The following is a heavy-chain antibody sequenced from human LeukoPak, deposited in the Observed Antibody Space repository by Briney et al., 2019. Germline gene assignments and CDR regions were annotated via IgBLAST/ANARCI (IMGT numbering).Heavy chain of an antibody. CDR3: AKDTDYGDYDLDAFDI. Sequence: GGSLRLSCAASGFTFSSYAMSWVRQAPGKGLEWVSAISGSGGSTYYADSVKGRFTISRDNSKNTLYLQMNGLRAEDTAVYYCAKDTDYGDYDLDAFDIWGQGTMVTVSS. CDR2: ISGSGGST. V-gene: IGHV3-23*01. D-gene: IGHD4-17*01. CDR1: GFTFSSYA. J-gene: IGHJ3*02.